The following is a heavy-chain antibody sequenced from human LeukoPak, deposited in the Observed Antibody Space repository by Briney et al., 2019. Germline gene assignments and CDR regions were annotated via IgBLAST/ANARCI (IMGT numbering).Heavy chain of an antibody. Sequence: PGGSLRLSCEASGFTFRSYSMNWVRQAPGKGLEWVSSISSSSSYIYYADSVKGRFTISRDNAKNSLYLQMNSLRAEDTAVYYCARAALDDYDILTGRKEVYYFDYWGQGTLVTVSS. CDR3: ARAALDDYDILTGRKEVYYFDY. CDR1: GFTFRSYS. V-gene: IGHV3-21*01. J-gene: IGHJ4*02. CDR2: ISSSSSYI. D-gene: IGHD3-9*01.